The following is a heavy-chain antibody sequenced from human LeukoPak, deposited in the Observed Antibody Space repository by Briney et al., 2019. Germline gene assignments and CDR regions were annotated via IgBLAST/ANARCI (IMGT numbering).Heavy chain of an antibody. V-gene: IGHV1-46*01. D-gene: IGHD6-6*01. CDR1: GYTFTSYY. Sequence: ASVKVSCKASGYTFTSYYMHWVRQDPGQGLEWIGIINPSGGSSSYAQKFQGRVTMTRDTSTSTVYMELSSLRSEDTAVYYCARSSSPPFEYWGQGTLVTVSS. J-gene: IGHJ4*02. CDR3: ARSSSPPFEY. CDR2: INPSGGSS.